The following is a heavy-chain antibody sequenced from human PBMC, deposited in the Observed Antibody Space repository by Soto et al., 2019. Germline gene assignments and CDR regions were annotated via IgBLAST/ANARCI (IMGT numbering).Heavy chain of an antibody. J-gene: IGHJ4*02. CDR1: NDYISTYY. CDR2: IYYTGST. CDR3: AGGPNWAYFDF. Sequence: SETLSLTCTVSNDYISTYYWSWIRQPPGKGLEWIGYIYYTGSTNYNPSLKTRVAISMDTSKNQFSLNLSSVTAADTAVYYCAGGPNWAYFDFWGLGTLVTVSS. D-gene: IGHD7-27*01. V-gene: IGHV4-59*01.